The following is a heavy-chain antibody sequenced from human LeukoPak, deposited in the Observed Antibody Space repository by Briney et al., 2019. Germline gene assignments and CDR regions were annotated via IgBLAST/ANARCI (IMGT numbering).Heavy chain of an antibody. Sequence: SGPAQVKPTQTLTLTCTFSGFALSTSGMCVSWIRQPAGKGLEWIGRIYTSGSTNYNPSLKSRVTMSVDTSKNQFSLKLSSVTAADTAVYYCARDRGSSSSPFDYWGQGTLVTVSS. CDR2: IYTSGST. CDR3: ARDRGSSSSPFDY. D-gene: IGHD6-6*01. CDR1: GFALSTSG. V-gene: IGHV4-61*02. J-gene: IGHJ4*02.